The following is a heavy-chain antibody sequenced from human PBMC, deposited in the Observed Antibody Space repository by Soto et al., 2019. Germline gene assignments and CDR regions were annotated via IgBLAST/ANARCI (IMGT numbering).Heavy chain of an antibody. CDR2: IVPNVGTV. V-gene: IGHV1-69*06. Sequence: QMQLVQSGAEVKKPESSVKVSCKASGGTLSSFINYPINWVRQAPGQGLEWMGGIVPNVGTVNYAQKFQGRVTITADKSTGTAYMELSSLRSEDTALYYCARRDTSGFLRYFDNWGQGTLVTVSS. J-gene: IGHJ4*02. CDR3: ARRDTSGFLRYFDN. CDR1: GGTLSSFINYP. D-gene: IGHD3-3*01.